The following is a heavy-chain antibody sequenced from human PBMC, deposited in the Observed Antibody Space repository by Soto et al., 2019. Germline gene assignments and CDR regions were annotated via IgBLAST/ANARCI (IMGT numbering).Heavy chain of an antibody. V-gene: IGHV1-69*13. CDR1: GGNFSSYA. J-gene: IGHJ4*02. Sequence: ASVKVSCKASGGNFSSYAISWVRQAPGQGLEWMGGIIPIFGTANYAQKFQGRVTITADESTSTAYMELSSLRSEDTAVYYCATDSALYGQLFFDYWGQGTLVTVSS. D-gene: IGHD2-2*01. CDR2: IIPIFGTA. CDR3: ATDSALYGQLFFDY.